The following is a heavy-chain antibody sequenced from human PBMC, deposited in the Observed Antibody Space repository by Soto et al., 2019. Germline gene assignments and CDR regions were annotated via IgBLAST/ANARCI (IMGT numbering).Heavy chain of an antibody. J-gene: IGHJ6*02. Sequence: QVQLQESGPGLVKPSQTLSLTCTVSGGSISSGGYYWSWILQHPGKGLEWIGYIYYSGSTYYNPSLKSRVTISVDTSKNQFSLKLSSVSAADTAVYYCARDGGANGMDVWGQGTTVTVSS. V-gene: IGHV4-31*03. CDR1: GGSISSGGYY. CDR3: ARDGGANGMDV. CDR2: IYYSGST. D-gene: IGHD2-15*01.